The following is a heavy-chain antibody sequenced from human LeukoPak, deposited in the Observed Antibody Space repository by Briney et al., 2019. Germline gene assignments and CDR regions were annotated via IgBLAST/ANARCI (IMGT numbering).Heavy chain of an antibody. CDR2: IYTSGST. Sequence: PSETLSLTCTVSGGSISSYYWSWIRQPAGKGLEWIGRIYTSGSTNYNPSLKSRVTMSLDTSKNHFSLKLSSVTAADTAVYYCARENDYDFWSGTMGYFDYWGQGTLVTVSS. CDR3: ARENDYDFWSGTMGYFDY. V-gene: IGHV4-4*07. J-gene: IGHJ4*02. D-gene: IGHD3-3*01. CDR1: GGSISSYY.